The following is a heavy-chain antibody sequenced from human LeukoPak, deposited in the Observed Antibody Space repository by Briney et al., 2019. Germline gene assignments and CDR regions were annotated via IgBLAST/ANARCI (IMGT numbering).Heavy chain of an antibody. V-gene: IGHV4-34*01. J-gene: IGHJ3*02. CDR1: GGSFSGYY. Sequence: PSETPSLTCAVYGGSFSGYYWSWIRQPPGKGLEWIGEINHSGSTNYNPSLKSRVTISVDTSKNQFSLKLSSVTAADTAVYYCARGLRAFDIWGQGTMVTVSS. D-gene: IGHD4-17*01. CDR2: INHSGST. CDR3: ARGLRAFDI.